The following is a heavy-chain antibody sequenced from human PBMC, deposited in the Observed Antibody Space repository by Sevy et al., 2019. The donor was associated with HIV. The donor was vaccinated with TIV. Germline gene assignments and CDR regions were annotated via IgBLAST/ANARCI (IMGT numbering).Heavy chain of an antibody. CDR3: ASLYDSSGYPEYFHH. J-gene: IGHJ1*01. D-gene: IGHD3-22*01. Sequence: GGSLRLSCAASGFTFSSYWMSWVRQAPGKGLEWVANIKQDGSEKYYVDSVKGRFTISRDNAKNSLYLQMNSLRAEDTAVYYSASLYDSSGYPEYFHHWGQGTLVTVSS. CDR1: GFTFSSYW. CDR2: IKQDGSEK. V-gene: IGHV3-7*01.